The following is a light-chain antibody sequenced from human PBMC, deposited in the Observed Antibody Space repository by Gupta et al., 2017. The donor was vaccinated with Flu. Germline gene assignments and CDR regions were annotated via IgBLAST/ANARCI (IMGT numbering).Light chain of an antibody. CDR2: GAS. V-gene: IGKV3-20*01. CDR1: QSVRSSY. Sequence: EIVLTQSPGTLSLSPGERATLSCRASQSVRSSYLAWYQQKPGQAPRLLIYGASSRATGIPDRFSGSGSGTXFTLTIXRLEPEDFAVYYCQQDGSSPVTFGXGTKVEIK. J-gene: IGKJ2*01. CDR3: QQDGSSPVT.